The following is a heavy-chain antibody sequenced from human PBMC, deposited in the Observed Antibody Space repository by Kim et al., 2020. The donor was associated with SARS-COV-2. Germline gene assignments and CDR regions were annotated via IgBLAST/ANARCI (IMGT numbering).Heavy chain of an antibody. CDR1: GGTFSSYA. Sequence: SVKVSCKASGGTFSSYAISWVRQAPGQGLEWMGGIIPIFGTANYAQKFQGRVTITADESTSTAYMELSSLRSEDTAVYYCARDSTQGLRYFDLGWYFDYWGQGTLVTVSS. D-gene: IGHD3-9*01. CDR2: IIPIFGTA. V-gene: IGHV1-69*13. J-gene: IGHJ4*02. CDR3: ARDSTQGLRYFDLGWYFDY.